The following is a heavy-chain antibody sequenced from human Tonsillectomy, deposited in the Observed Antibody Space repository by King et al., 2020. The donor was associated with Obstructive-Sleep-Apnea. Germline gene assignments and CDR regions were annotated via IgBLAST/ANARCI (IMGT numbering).Heavy chain of an antibody. V-gene: IGHV2-26*01. CDR3: ARIQGMVRFLEWSPYFDY. J-gene: IGHJ4*02. D-gene: IGHD3-3*01. Sequence: TLKESGPVLVKPPETLTLTCTVSGFSLSNARMGVSWIRQPPGKALEWLAHIFSNDEKSYSTSLKSRLTISKDTSKSQVVLTMTNMDPVDTATYYCARIQGMVRFLEWSPYFDYWGQGTLVTVSS. CDR1: GFSLSNARMG. CDR2: IFSNDEK.